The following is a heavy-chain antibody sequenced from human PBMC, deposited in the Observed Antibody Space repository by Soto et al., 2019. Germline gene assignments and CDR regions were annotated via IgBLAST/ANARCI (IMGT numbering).Heavy chain of an antibody. Sequence: VASVKVSCKASGYTFTSYGISWVRQAPGQGLEWMEWISAYNGNTNYAQKLQGRVTMTTDTSTSTAYMELRSLRSDDTAVYYCARVLSRGWFDPWGQGTLVTVSS. CDR2: ISAYNGNT. V-gene: IGHV1-18*01. J-gene: IGHJ5*02. CDR1: GYTFTSYG. CDR3: ARVLSRGWFDP.